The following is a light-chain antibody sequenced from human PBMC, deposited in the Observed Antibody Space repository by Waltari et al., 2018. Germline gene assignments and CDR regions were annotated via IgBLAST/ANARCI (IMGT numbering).Light chain of an antibody. CDR2: DVS. V-gene: IGLV2-14*01. CDR1: SSDVGFYNY. J-gene: IGLJ3*02. CDR3: NSYTGSSSWV. Sequence: QSALTQPASVSGSPGQSINISCYGPSSDVGFYNYVSWYQQHPGKAPKLMIYDVSQRPSGVSDRFSGSKSGNTASLTISGLQAEDEADYYCNSYTGSSSWVFGGGTKVTVL.